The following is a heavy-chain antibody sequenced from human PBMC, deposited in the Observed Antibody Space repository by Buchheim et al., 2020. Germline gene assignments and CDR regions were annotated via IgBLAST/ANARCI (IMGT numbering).Heavy chain of an antibody. J-gene: IGHJ4*02. CDR1: GFTFRNNA. D-gene: IGHD2-8*01. CDR2: IDRSGGSP. V-gene: IGHV3-48*02. CDR3: ARDLMGYLFDY. Sequence: EVQLVEPGGGLVQPGMSLRLSCEGSGFTFRNNAMHWVRQAPGKGLEWIAHIDRSGGSPFYAASVKGRFTISRDNAKNSLYLQMYSLRDEDTAVYYCARDLMGYLFDYCGQGTL.